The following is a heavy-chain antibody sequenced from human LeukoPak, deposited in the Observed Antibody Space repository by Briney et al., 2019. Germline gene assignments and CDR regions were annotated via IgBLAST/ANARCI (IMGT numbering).Heavy chain of an antibody. J-gene: IGHJ3*02. CDR2: INPNSGGT. Sequence: ASVKVSCKASGYTFTDYYIHWVRQAPGQGLEWMGWINPNSGGTNYAQKFQGRVTMTRDTSISTAYMELSRLRSDDTAVYYCARPLGAAAGSDAFDIWGQGTMVTVSS. CDR1: GYTFTDYY. D-gene: IGHD6-13*01. V-gene: IGHV1-2*02. CDR3: ARPLGAAAGSDAFDI.